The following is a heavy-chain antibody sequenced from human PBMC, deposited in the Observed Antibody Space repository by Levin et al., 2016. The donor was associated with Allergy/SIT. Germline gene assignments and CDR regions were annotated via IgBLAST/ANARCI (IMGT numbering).Heavy chain of an antibody. J-gene: IGHJ3*01. CDR2: ISGSGERT. CDR3: AKAYADDDFEDGFDF. D-gene: IGHD4-17*01. CDR1: GFSFSTFV. Sequence: GESLKISCEASGFSFSTFVMSWFRQAPGKGLEWVSSISGSGERTHYADSVKGRLNISRDNSKNTVFLEMDALGVEDTALYYCAKAYADDDFEDGFDFWGHGTMVTVSS. V-gene: IGHV3-23*01.